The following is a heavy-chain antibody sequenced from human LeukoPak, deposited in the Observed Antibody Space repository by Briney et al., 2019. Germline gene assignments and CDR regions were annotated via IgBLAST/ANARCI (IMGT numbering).Heavy chain of an antibody. J-gene: IGHJ4*02. CDR2: ISGSGGST. CDR1: GFTFSDYA. V-gene: IGHV3-23*01. CDR3: ARRGMTTVDF. Sequence: GGSLRLSCAASGFTFSDYAMSWVRQAPGKGLERVSSISGSGGSTYYADSVKGRFTISRDNSKNTLYVQMNSLRPEDTAVYYCARRGMTTVDFWGQGTLVTVSS. D-gene: IGHD4-17*01.